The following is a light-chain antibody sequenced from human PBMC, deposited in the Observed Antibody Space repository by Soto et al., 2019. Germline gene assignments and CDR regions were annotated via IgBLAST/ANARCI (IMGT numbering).Light chain of an antibody. V-gene: IGLV1-36*01. CDR3: AAWDDSLNGPV. J-gene: IGLJ3*02. CDR1: SSNIGNNA. Sequence: QSVLTQPPSVSAAPGQKVTISCSGSSSNIGNNAVNWYQQLPGKAPKLLIHDDNRESSGVSHRFSGSNSGASASLAISGRQSEDEADDYCAAWDDSLNGPVFGGGTKVTVL. CDR2: DDN.